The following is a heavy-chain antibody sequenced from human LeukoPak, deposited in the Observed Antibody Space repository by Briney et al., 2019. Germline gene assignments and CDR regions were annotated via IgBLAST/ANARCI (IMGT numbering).Heavy chain of an antibody. CDR2: IRGSGDNT. V-gene: IGHV3-23*01. CDR1: GFTFSSYA. D-gene: IGHD6-19*01. J-gene: IGHJ3*01. Sequence: GSLRLSCAASGFTFSSYAMSWVRQAPGKGLEWVSSIRGSGDNTFYADSVKGRFTISSDNSKYTLYLQMNSLSREDTAIYYCARRGGSTGWGAFDFWGHGTMVTVSS. CDR3: ARRGGSTGWGAFDF.